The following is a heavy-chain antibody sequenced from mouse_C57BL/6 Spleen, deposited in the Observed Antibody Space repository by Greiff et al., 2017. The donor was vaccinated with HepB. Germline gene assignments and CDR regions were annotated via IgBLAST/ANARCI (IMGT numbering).Heavy chain of an antibody. D-gene: IGHD2-4*01. CDR1: GYTFTNYW. Sequence: VQLQQSGAELVRPGPSVKMSCKASGYTFTNYWIGWAKQRPGHGLEWIGDIYPGGGYTNYNEKFKGKATLTADKSSSTAYMQFSSLTSEDSAIYYCARSDYDPYYFDYWGQGTTLTVSS. J-gene: IGHJ2*01. CDR2: IYPGGGYT. CDR3: ARSDYDPYYFDY. V-gene: IGHV1-63*01.